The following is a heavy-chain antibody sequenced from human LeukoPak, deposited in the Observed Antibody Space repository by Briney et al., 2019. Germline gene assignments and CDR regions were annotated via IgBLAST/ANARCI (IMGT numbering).Heavy chain of an antibody. Sequence: PGGPLRLSCAVSRITVSNYGMSWVRQAPGKGLEWVAGISGSGGGTNYADSVKGRFTISRDNFKNTLYLQMNSLRAEDTAVYFCAKRGVVIRVILVGFHKEAYYFDSWGQGALVTVSS. CDR1: RITVSNYG. CDR2: ISGSGGGT. V-gene: IGHV3-23*01. D-gene: IGHD3-22*01. CDR3: AKRGVVIRVILVGFHKEAYYFDS. J-gene: IGHJ4*02.